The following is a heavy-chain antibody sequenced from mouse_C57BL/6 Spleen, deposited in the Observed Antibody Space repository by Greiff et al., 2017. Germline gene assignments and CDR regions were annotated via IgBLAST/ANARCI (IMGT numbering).Heavy chain of an antibody. CDR1: GYTFTDYN. V-gene: IGHV1-18*01. CDR3: ARKGPYYSTLDY. CDR2: INPNNGGT. J-gene: IGHJ2*01. D-gene: IGHD2-5*01. Sequence: EVQLQQSGPELVKPGASVKIPCKASGYTFTDYNMDWVKQSHGKSLEWIGDINPNNGGTIYNQKFKGKATLTVDKSSSTAYMELRSLTSEDTAVYYCARKGPYYSTLDYWGQGTTLTVSS.